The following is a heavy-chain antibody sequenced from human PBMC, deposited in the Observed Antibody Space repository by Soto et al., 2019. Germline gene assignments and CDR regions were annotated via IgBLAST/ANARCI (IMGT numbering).Heavy chain of an antibody. CDR3: VVDTSGLLGY. Sequence: GGSLRLSCAASGFTFTSNGMHWVRQAPGKGLEWVAVIWYDGNKKYYGDSVRGRFTISRDNSKNTLYLEMNSLRAEDTAVYYCVVDTSGLLGYWGQGTQVTVSS. CDR1: GFTFTSNG. D-gene: IGHD3-22*01. V-gene: IGHV3-33*03. J-gene: IGHJ4*02. CDR2: IWYDGNKK.